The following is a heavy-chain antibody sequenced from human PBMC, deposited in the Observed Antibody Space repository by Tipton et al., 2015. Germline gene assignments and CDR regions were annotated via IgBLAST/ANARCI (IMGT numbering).Heavy chain of an antibody. V-gene: IGHV4-61*08. CDR3: ARGVDRSGPYYDY. J-gene: IGHJ4*02. CDR2: IYHSGST. D-gene: IGHD3-22*01. CDR1: GVSINSGGYY. Sequence: TLSLTCTVSGVSINSGGYYWSWIRQHPGKGLEWIGNIYHSGSTNYNPSLKSRVTISVDTSKNQISLRLTSVTAADTAVYYCARGVDRSGPYYDYWGQGALVTVSS.